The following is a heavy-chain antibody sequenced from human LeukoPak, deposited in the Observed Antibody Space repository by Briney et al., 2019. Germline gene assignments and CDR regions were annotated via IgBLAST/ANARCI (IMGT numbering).Heavy chain of an antibody. Sequence: GGSLRLSCAASGFTFSSYSMNWVRQAPGKGLEWVSYISSSSGTIYYADSVKGGFTISRDNAKNSLYLQMNSLRAEYTAVYYCATDSSSSWYTLGYYFDSWGQRTLVTVSS. CDR3: ATDSSSSWYTLGYYFDS. V-gene: IGHV3-48*04. J-gene: IGHJ4*02. CDR2: ISSSSGTI. CDR1: GFTFSSYS. D-gene: IGHD6-13*01.